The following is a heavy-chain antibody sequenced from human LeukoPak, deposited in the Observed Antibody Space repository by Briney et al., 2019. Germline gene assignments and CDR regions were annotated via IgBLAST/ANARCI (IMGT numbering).Heavy chain of an antibody. CDR3: AIAPVLRYFDWLSIGPYYYYGMDV. J-gene: IGHJ6*02. V-gene: IGHV1-18*04. Sequence: ASVKVSCKASGYTFTSYYMHWVRQAPGQGLEWMGWISAYNGNTNYAQKLQGRVTMTTDTSTSTAYMELRSLRSDDTAVYYCAIAPVLRYFDWLSIGPYYYYGMDVWGQGTTVTVSS. D-gene: IGHD3-9*01. CDR1: GYTFTSYY. CDR2: ISAYNGNT.